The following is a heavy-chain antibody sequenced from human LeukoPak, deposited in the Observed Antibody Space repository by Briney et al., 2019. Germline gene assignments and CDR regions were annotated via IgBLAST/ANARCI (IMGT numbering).Heavy chain of an antibody. CDR2: INPNSGGT. Sequence: ASVKVSCKASGYTFTSYGISWVRQAPGQGLEWMGWINPNSGGTNYAQKFQGRVTMTRDTSISTAYMELSRLRSDDTAVYYCARVVPKYSSGWYTIDYWGQGTLVTASS. CDR1: GYTFTSYG. J-gene: IGHJ4*02. CDR3: ARVVPKYSSGWYTIDY. V-gene: IGHV1-2*02. D-gene: IGHD6-19*01.